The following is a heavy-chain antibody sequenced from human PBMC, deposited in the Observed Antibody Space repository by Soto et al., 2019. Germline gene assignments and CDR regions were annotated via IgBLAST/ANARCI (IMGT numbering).Heavy chain of an antibody. CDR3: GRVVEGATRHTDFDS. J-gene: IGHJ5*01. V-gene: IGHV4-39*01. D-gene: IGHD2-21*01. CDR2: VYYSGGA. CDR1: GFSIHNSHSF. Sequence: QVHLQESGPGLVKPSETLSLTCAVSGFSIHNSHSFWGWIRQPPGKGLEFIANVYYSGGAHYNPSFKSRVTISVDTATNQVSLRMSSVTAADTAVYFCGRVVEGATRHTDFDSWGQGTLVTVSS.